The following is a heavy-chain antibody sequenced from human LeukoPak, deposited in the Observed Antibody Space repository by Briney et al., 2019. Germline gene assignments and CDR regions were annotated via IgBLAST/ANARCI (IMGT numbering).Heavy chain of an antibody. V-gene: IGHV1-69*13. D-gene: IGHD3-22*01. CDR2: IIPIFGTA. CDR1: GGTFSSYA. Sequence: GASVKVSCKASGGTFSSYAISWMRQAPGQGLEWMGGIIPIFGTANYAQKFQGRVTITADESTSTAYMELSSLRSEDTAVYYCASTQTYYDSSGSFDYWGQGTLVTVSS. CDR3: ASTQTYYDSSGSFDY. J-gene: IGHJ4*02.